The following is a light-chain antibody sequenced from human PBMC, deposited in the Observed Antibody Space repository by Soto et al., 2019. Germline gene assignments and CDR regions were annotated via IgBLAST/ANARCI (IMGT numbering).Light chain of an antibody. CDR2: EGS. CDR1: SSDVGSYNL. V-gene: IGLV2-23*01. J-gene: IGLJ2*01. Sequence: QSALTQPASVSGSPGQSITISCTGTSSDVGSYNLVSWYQQHPGKAPKLMIYEGSKRPSGVSNRFSGSKSGNTASLTISGLTAEDEADYYCCSYEGSRTLVFGGGTKVTVL. CDR3: CSYEGSRTLV.